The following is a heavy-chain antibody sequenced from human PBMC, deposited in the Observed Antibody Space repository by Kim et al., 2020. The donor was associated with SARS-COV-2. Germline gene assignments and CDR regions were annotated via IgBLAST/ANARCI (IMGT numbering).Heavy chain of an antibody. Sequence: GGSLRLSCAASGFTFGDYAMHWVRQAPGKGLEWVSGISWNSGSIGYADSVKGRFTISRDNAKNSLYLQMNSLRAEDTALYYCAKAPYYYDSSGYYGTWGQGTLVTVSS. CDR1: GFTFGDYA. V-gene: IGHV3-9*01. J-gene: IGHJ4*02. CDR3: AKAPYYYDSSGYYGT. CDR2: ISWNSGSI. D-gene: IGHD3-22*01.